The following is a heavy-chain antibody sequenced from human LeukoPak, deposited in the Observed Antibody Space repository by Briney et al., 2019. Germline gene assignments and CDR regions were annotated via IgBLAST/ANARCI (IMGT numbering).Heavy chain of an antibody. J-gene: IGHJ5*02. CDR3: ARLPSLTYYYGSGSRNWFDP. Sequence: SETLSLTCTVSGGSISSYYWSWIRQPPGKGLEWIGEINHSGSTNYNPSLKSRVTISVDTSKNQFSLKLSSVTAADTAVYYCARLPSLTYYYGSGSRNWFDPWGQGTLVTVSS. CDR2: INHSGST. CDR1: GGSISSYY. D-gene: IGHD3-10*01. V-gene: IGHV4-34*01.